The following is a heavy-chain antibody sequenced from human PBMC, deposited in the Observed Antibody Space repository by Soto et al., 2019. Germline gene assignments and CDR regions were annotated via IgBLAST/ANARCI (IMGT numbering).Heavy chain of an antibody. D-gene: IGHD2-15*01. CDR3: ARTPRAQMIVLEAATRFDY. CDR2: ISPYNGDT. Sequence: ASVKVSCKASGYTFTTYGFNWVRQAPGQGLEWMGWISPYNGDTIYAQNFQGRVTLTTDTSTSIAYMELRTLTSDDTAVYYCARTPRAQMIVLEAATRFDYWGQGTLVTVSS. J-gene: IGHJ4*02. CDR1: GYTFTTYG. V-gene: IGHV1-18*04.